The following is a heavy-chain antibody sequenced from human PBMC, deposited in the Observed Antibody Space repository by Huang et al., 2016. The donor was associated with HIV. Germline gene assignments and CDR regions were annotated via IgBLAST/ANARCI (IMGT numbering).Heavy chain of an antibody. Sequence: QVQLQESGPGLVKPSETLSLTCSVSGGSVRSGSYFWSWIRQPPGKALEWIGYIYYRGVTSKYNPSLKSRASILVDTSKNQFSLELNSVTAADTGVYYCAMAYYYGSGSDSSYNSYYGMDVWGQGTTVTVSS. CDR1: GGSVRSGSYF. D-gene: IGHD3-10*01. J-gene: IGHJ6*02. CDR3: AMAYYYGSGSDSSYNSYYGMDV. CDR2: IYYRGVTS. V-gene: IGHV4-61*01.